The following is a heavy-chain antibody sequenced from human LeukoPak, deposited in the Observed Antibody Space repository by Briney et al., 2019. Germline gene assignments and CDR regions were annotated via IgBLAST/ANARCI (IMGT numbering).Heavy chain of an antibody. Sequence: GASVKVSCKASGYTFTSYYMHWVRQAPGQGLEWMGWISAYNGNTNYAQKLQGRVTMTTDTSTSTAYMELRSLRSDDTAVYYCARDLPAAPRYYMDVWGKGTTVTISS. CDR1: GYTFTSYY. V-gene: IGHV1-18*04. CDR3: ARDLPAAPRYYMDV. CDR2: ISAYNGNT. J-gene: IGHJ6*03. D-gene: IGHD2-2*01.